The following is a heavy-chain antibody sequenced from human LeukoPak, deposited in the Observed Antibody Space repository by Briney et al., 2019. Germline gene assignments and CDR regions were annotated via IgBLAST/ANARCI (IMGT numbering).Heavy chain of an antibody. J-gene: IGHJ4*02. CDR2: IYSGGST. V-gene: IGHV3-66*01. Sequence: GGSLRLSCAASGFTVSSNYMSWVHQAPGKGLEWVSVIYSGGSTYYADSVKGRFTISRDNSKNTLYLQMNSLRAEDTAVYYCARDSGYGSGAFDYWGQGTLVTVSS. CDR1: GFTVSSNY. CDR3: ARDSGYGSGAFDY. D-gene: IGHD3-10*01.